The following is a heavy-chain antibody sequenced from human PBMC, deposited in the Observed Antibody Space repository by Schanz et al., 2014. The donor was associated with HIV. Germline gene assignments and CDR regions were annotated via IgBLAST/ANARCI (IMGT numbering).Heavy chain of an antibody. CDR2: ISGSGGST. CDR1: GFPFSSSV. D-gene: IGHD3-16*01. J-gene: IGHJ6*02. CDR3: AKDEGGGYYYYGMDV. Sequence: EVQILESGGGLVQPGGSLRLSCVVSGFPFSSSVMSWVRQAPGKGLEWVSAISGSGGSTYYADSVKGRFTISRDNSKNTLYLQMNSLRAEDTAVYYCAKDEGGGYYYYGMDVWGQGTTVTVSS. V-gene: IGHV3-23*01.